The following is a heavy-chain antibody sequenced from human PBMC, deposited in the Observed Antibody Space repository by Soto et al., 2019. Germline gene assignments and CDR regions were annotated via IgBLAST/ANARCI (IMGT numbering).Heavy chain of an antibody. CDR3: AKDPMGGSSSSYWFDP. CDR1: GFTFSSYA. J-gene: IGHJ5*02. Sequence: PGGSLRLSCAASGFTFSSYAMSWVRQAPGKGLEWVSAISGSGGSTYYADSVKGRFTISRDNSKNTLYLQMNSLRAEDTAVYYCAKDPMGGSSSSYWFDPWGQGNLVTVSS. D-gene: IGHD6-6*01. CDR2: ISGSGGST. V-gene: IGHV3-23*01.